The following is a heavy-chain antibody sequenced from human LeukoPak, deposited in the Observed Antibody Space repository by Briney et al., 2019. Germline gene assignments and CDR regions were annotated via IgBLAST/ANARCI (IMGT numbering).Heavy chain of an antibody. V-gene: IGHV3-23*01. D-gene: IGHD5-18*01. CDR3: AKDWIQFNRVFDCFDS. J-gene: IGHJ4*02. Sequence: GGSLRLSCATSGFPFETNAMSWVRQAPGKGLEWVATIGNTETFYADSVTGRFTISRDNSKNTVNLQMNRLRVEDTAIYYRAKDWIQFNRVFDCFDSWGQGTLVTVSS. CDR1: GFPFETNA. CDR2: IGNTET.